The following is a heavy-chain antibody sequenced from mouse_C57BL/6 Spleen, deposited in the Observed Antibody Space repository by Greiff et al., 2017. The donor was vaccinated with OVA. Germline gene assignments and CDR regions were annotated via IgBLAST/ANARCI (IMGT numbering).Heavy chain of an antibody. CDR2: ISDGGRYT. D-gene: IGHD2-3*01. CDR1: GFTFSSYA. V-gene: IGHV5-4*01. J-gene: IGHJ4*01. CDR3: ARGDDGYLYAMDY. Sequence: EVQLVESGGGLVKPGGSLKLSCAASGFTFSSYAMSWVRQTPEKRLEWVATISDGGRYTYYPDNVKGRFTISRDNAKNNLYLQMSHLKSEDTAMYYCARGDDGYLYAMDYWGQGTSVTVSS.